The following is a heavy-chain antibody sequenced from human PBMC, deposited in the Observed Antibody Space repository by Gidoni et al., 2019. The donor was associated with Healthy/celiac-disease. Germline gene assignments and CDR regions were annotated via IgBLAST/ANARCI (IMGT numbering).Heavy chain of an antibody. V-gene: IGHV3-53*01. CDR2: IYSGGST. CDR1: WFTVSSNY. Sequence: EVQLVESGGGWIQPGGSLRLSCAASWFTVSSNYMSWVRQAPGKGLELVSVIYSGGSTYYSDSVKGRFTISRDNSKNTLYLHINSLRAEDTAVYYCARDLKGELDYWGQGTLVTVSS. CDR3: ARDLKGELDY. D-gene: IGHD3-16*01. J-gene: IGHJ4*02.